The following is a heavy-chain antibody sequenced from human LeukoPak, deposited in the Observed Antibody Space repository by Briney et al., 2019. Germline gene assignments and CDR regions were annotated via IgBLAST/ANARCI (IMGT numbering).Heavy chain of an antibody. J-gene: IGHJ4*02. CDR1: GFTFSSYE. Sequence: GGSLRLSCAASGFTFSSYEMNWVRQAPGKGLEWVSYISSSGSTIYYADSVKGRFTISRDNAKNSLYLQMNSLRAEDTAVYYCARLWYDSSGYYPGFDDWGQGTLVTVSS. D-gene: IGHD3-22*01. CDR3: ARLWYDSSGYYPGFDD. CDR2: ISSSGSTI. V-gene: IGHV3-48*03.